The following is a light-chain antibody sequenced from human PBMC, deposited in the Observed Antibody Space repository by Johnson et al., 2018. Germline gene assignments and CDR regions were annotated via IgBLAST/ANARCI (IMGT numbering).Light chain of an antibody. V-gene: IGLV1-51*02. CDR3: GTWARRLSAGNV. J-gene: IGLJ1*01. Sequence: QSVLTQPPSVSAAPGQKVTISCSGSSSNIGNNYVSWYQQLPGTAPKLLIYENNKRPSGIPDRFSGSKSGTSATLGITGLQPGYAADYYCGTWARRLSAGNVCGTGIKVTVL. CDR2: ENN. CDR1: SSNIGNNY.